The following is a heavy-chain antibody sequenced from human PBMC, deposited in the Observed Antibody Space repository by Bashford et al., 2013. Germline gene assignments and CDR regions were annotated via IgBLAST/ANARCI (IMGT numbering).Heavy chain of an antibody. Sequence: SVKVSCKASGGTFSSYAISWVRQAPGQGLEWMGGIIPIFGTANYAQKFQGRVTITADKSTSTAYMELSSLRSEDTAVYYCARDGDRMRVVVVPFPGYYYYGMDVVGPRDHGHRL. CDR2: IIPIFGTA. D-gene: IGHD2-2*01. J-gene: IGHJ6*02. CDR3: ARDGDRMRVVVVPFPGYYYYGMDV. CDR1: GGTFSSYA. V-gene: IGHV1-69*06.